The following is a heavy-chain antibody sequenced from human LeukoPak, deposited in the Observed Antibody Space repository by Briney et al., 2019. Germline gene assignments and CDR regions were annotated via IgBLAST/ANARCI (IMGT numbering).Heavy chain of an antibody. D-gene: IGHD4-17*01. J-gene: IGHJ4*02. CDR1: GFPFSAYA. CDR2: ISGSGGDT. V-gene: IGHV3-23*01. CDR3: AEGGVYGDYYFDY. Sequence: GGSLRLSCAASGFPFSAYAMSWVRQAPGKGLEWVSVISGSGGDTYYADSVKGRFTISGDNSKNTVYLQMNSLRAEVTALYYCAEGGVYGDYYFDYWGQGTLVTVSS.